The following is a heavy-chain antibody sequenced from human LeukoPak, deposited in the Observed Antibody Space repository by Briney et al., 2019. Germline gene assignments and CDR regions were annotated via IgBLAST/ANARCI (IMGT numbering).Heavy chain of an antibody. D-gene: IGHD5-12*01. CDR2: ISSSSSYT. CDR1: GFTFSDYY. J-gene: IGHJ4*02. Sequence: MAGGSLRLSCAASGFTFSDYYMSWIRQAPGKGLEWISYISSSSSYTNYADSVKGRFTISRDNAKNSLYLQMNSLRAEDTAVYYCARGGDVDIVATTYFDYWGQGTLVTVSS. V-gene: IGHV3-11*06. CDR3: ARGGDVDIVATTYFDY.